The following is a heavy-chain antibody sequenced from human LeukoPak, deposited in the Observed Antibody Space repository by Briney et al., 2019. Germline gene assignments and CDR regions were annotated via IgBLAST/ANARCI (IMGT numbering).Heavy chain of an antibody. CDR1: GGSFSGYY. CDR3: ARGRNDYDFWSGYYRGTTYYYYGMDV. Sequence: SETLSLTCAVYGGSFSGYYWSWIRQPPGKGLEWIGEINHSGSTNYNPSLKSRVTISVDTSKNQFSLKLSSMTAADTAVYYCARGRNDYDFWSGYYRGTTYYYYGMDVWGQGTTVTVSS. CDR2: INHSGST. J-gene: IGHJ6*02. D-gene: IGHD3-3*01. V-gene: IGHV4-34*01.